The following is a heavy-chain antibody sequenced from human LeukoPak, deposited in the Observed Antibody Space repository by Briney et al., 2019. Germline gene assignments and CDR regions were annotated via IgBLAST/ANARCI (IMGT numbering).Heavy chain of an antibody. CDR3: ARDLGTNDAFDI. CDR2: IYSGGST. V-gene: IGHV3-53*01. J-gene: IGHJ3*02. Sequence: GGSLSLSCAASGFTVSTTYMSWVRQAPGKGVEWVSIIYSGGSTYYAHSVKGRFTISRDNSKNTVYLQMNSLRAEDTAVYYCARDLGTNDAFDIWGQGTMLTVSS. CDR1: GFTVSTTY. D-gene: IGHD7-27*01.